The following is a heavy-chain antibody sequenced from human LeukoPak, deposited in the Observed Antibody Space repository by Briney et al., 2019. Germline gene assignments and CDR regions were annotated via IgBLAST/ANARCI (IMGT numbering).Heavy chain of an antibody. J-gene: IGHJ4*02. CDR3: ARGSFYYDSSGYQYYFDY. CDR2: INHSGST. CDR1: GGSFSGYY. D-gene: IGHD3-22*01. Sequence: SETLSLTCTVYGGSFSGYYWSWIRQPPGKGLEWIGEINHSGSTNYNPSLKSRVTISVDTSKNQFSLKLSSVTATDTAVYYCARGSFYYDSSGYQYYFDYWGQGTLVTVSS. V-gene: IGHV4-34*01.